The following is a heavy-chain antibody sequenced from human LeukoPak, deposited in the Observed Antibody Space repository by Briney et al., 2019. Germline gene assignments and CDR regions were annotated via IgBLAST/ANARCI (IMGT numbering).Heavy chain of an antibody. CDR3: ARGRTWELPDYFQL. CDR2: IYSSGRT. J-gene: IGHJ1*01. Sequence: SETLSLTCTVSGGSISSYYWFWIRQPAGKGLEWIGRIYSSGRTNYNPSLNSRVTISLDMPNNQFSLILTSVTAADTAVYYCARGRTWELPDYFQLWGQGTLVTVSS. D-gene: IGHD1-26*01. V-gene: IGHV4-4*07. CDR1: GGSISSYY.